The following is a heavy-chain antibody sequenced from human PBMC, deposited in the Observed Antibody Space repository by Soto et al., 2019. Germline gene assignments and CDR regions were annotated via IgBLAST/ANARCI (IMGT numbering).Heavy chain of an antibody. D-gene: IGHD3-22*01. CDR2: IYYSGST. Sequence: PSETLSLTCTVSGGSISSGGYYWSWIRQHPGKGLEWIGYIYYSGSTYYNPSLKSRITISVDTSKNQFSLKLSSVTAAGTAVYYCARDYWYSSGYPSAFDIWGQGTMVTVSS. V-gene: IGHV4-31*03. J-gene: IGHJ3*02. CDR3: ARDYWYSSGYPSAFDI. CDR1: GGSISSGGYY.